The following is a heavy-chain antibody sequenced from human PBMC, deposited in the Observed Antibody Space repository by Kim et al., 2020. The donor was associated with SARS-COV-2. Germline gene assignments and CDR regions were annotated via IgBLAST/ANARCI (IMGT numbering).Heavy chain of an antibody. Sequence: GESLRLSCAASGFTFSSYGMYWVRQAPGKGLEWVAVISYDGSNKYYADSVKGRFTISRDNSKNTLYLQMTSLRAEDTAVYYCAKDLVVWDYGMDVWGQGTTVTVSS. D-gene: IGHD2-8*02. J-gene: IGHJ6*01. CDR2: ISYDGSNK. CDR1: GFTFSSYG. V-gene: IGHV3-30*18. CDR3: AKDLVVWDYGMDV.